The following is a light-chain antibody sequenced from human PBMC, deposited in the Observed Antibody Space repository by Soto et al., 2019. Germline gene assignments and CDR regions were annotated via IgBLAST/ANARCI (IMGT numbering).Light chain of an antibody. J-gene: IGLJ2*01. Sequence: QSVVTQPPSASGTPGQRVTISCSGSSSNIGSNTVNWYQQFQGAAPRFLISGNNVRPSGVPDRFSASRSGTSASLAISGLQSEDEADYYCAVWDDKLRGRIIGGGTKVTVL. CDR1: SSNIGSNT. V-gene: IGLV1-44*01. CDR3: AVWDDKLRGRI. CDR2: GNN.